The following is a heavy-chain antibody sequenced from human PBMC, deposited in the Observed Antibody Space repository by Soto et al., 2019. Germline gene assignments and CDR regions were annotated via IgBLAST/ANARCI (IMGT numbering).Heavy chain of an antibody. V-gene: IGHV3-7*01. CDR2: IKQDGSEK. CDR1: GFTFSSYW. CDR3: ARIGYSSSWYGGGYNWFDP. J-gene: IGHJ5*02. D-gene: IGHD6-13*01. Sequence: EVQLVESGGGLVQPGGSLRLSCAASGFTFSSYWMSWVRQAPGKGLEWVANIKQDGSEKYYVHSVKGRFTISRDNAKNSLYLQMNSLRAEDTAVYYCARIGYSSSWYGGGYNWFDPWGQGTLVTVS.